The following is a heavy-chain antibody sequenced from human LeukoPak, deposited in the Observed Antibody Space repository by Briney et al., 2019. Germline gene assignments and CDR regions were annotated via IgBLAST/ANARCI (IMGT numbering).Heavy chain of an antibody. V-gene: IGHV1-18*01. Sequence: ASVKVSCKASGYTFTSYGISWVRQAPGQGLEWMGWISAYNGNTNYAQKLQGRVTMTTDTSTSTAYMELRSLRSDDTAVYYLARENTMVRGVNYYHYSYMDVWGKGTTVTVSS. D-gene: IGHD3-10*01. CDR1: GYTFTSYG. CDR3: ARENTMVRGVNYYHYSYMDV. CDR2: ISAYNGNT. J-gene: IGHJ6*03.